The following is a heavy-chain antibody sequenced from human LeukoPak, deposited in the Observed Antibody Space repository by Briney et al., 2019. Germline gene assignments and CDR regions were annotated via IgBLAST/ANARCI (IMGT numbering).Heavy chain of an antibody. CDR1: GFTFSNYW. CDR2: IKQDGSEK. V-gene: IGHV3-7*01. Sequence: PGGSLRLSCAASGFTFSNYWMSWVRQAPGKGLEWEANIKQDGSEKYYVDSVKGQFTISRDNAKNSLYLQMNSLRVEDTAVYYCARAHTSGWYEDCWGQGTLVTVSS. CDR3: ARAHTSGWYEDC. D-gene: IGHD6-19*01. J-gene: IGHJ4*02.